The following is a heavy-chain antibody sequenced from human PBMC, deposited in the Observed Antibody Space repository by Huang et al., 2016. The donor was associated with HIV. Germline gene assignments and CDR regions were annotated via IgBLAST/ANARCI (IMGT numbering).Heavy chain of an antibody. D-gene: IGHD3-9*01. J-gene: IGHJ6*02. Sequence: QVQLQQWGAGLLKASETLSLTCAVYGGSFSGYYWSWIRQPPGKGVEWIGEINHSGSTNSHPSLKSRVTISVDTSKNQFALKLSSVTAADTAVYCCARGAVRYFDRGGTRYYGMDVWGQGTTVTVSS. CDR3: ARGAVRYFDRGGTRYYGMDV. CDR2: INHSGST. CDR1: GGSFSGYY. V-gene: IGHV4-34*02.